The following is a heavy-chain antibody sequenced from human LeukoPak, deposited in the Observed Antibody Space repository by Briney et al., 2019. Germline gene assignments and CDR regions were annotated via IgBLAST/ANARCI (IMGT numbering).Heavy chain of an antibody. D-gene: IGHD4-17*01. CDR1: GFTFSSYT. CDR3: AKERQTGDYFTSDY. V-gene: IGHV3-23*01. Sequence: GGSLRLSCAASGFTFSSYTMSWVRQAPGEGLEWLSAINGRGNTYYAGSVKGRFTISRDSSENTLYLQMNSLTVDDTAVYFCAKERQTGDYFTSDYWGQGTLVTVSS. J-gene: IGHJ4*02. CDR2: INGRGNT.